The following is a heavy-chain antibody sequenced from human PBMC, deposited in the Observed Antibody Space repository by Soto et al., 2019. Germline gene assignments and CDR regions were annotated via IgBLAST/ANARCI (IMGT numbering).Heavy chain of an antibody. D-gene: IGHD3-22*01. CDR3: ARGAMIVVVLDPYYYYGMDV. CDR2: IIPIFGTA. J-gene: IGHJ6*02. CDR1: GGTFSSYA. V-gene: IGHV1-69*13. Sequence: SVKVSCKASGGTFSSYAISWVRQAPGQGLEWMGGIIPIFGTANYAQKFQGRVTITADESTSTAYMELSSLRSEDTAVYYCARGAMIVVVLDPYYYYGMDVWGQGTTVTVSS.